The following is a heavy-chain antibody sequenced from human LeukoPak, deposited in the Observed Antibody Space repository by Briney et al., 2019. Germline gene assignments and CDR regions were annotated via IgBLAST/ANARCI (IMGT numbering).Heavy chain of an antibody. Sequence: GGSLRLSCAASGFTFSSYGMHWVRQAPGRGLEWVAVIWYDGSNKYYADSVKGRFTISRDNSKNTLYLQMNSLRAEDTAVYYCAKDYRAVTTVYFDYWGQGTLATVSS. D-gene: IGHD4-17*01. CDR2: IWYDGSNK. CDR3: AKDYRAVTTVYFDY. V-gene: IGHV3-33*06. CDR1: GFTFSSYG. J-gene: IGHJ4*02.